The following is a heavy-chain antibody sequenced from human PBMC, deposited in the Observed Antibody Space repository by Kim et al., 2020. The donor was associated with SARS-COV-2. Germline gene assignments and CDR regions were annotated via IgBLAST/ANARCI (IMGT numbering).Heavy chain of an antibody. V-gene: IGHV3-23*01. J-gene: IGHJ4*02. D-gene: IGHD2-2*03. Sequence: GGSLRLSCTTSGFTFTGYAMSWVRQAPGKGLEWVSSIDGSDGPTYYVDSVKGRFTISRDDSKSTLYLWMTSLRADDTAVYYCLKGGWGWIWDHWGQGA. CDR1: GFTFTGYA. CDR3: LKGGWGWIWDH. CDR2: IDGSDGPT.